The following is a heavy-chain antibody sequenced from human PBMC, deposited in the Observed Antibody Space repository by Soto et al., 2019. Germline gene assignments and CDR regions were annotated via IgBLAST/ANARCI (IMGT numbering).Heavy chain of an antibody. CDR1: GFTFSSYA. CDR3: AKDTIVVVPAAMPGAFDI. J-gene: IGHJ3*02. Sequence: GESLKISCAASGFTFSSYAMSWVRQAPGKGLEWVSAISGSGGSTYYADSVKGRFTISRDNSKNTLYLQMNSLRAEDTAVYYCAKDTIVVVPAAMPGAFDIWGQGTMVTVSS. D-gene: IGHD2-2*01. CDR2: ISGSGGST. V-gene: IGHV3-23*01.